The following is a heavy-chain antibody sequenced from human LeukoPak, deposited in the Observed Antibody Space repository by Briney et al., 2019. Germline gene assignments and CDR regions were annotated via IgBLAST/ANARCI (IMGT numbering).Heavy chain of an antibody. CDR1: GYSISSGYY. J-gene: IGHJ4*02. D-gene: IGHD2-15*01. CDR3: ARLWSTDCSGGSCPHQPNY. V-gene: IGHV4-38-2*02. CDR2: IYHSGRT. Sequence: SETLSLTCTVSGYSISSGYYWGWIRQPPGKGLEWIGSIYHSGRTFYNPSLKSRVTMSVDTSKNQFSLKLSSVIAADTAVYYCARLWSTDCSGGSCPHQPNYWGQGTLVTVSS.